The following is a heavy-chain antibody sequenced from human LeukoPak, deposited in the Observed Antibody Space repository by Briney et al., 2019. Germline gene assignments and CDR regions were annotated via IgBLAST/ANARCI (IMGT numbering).Heavy chain of an antibody. D-gene: IGHD6-6*01. CDR3: ARGLRVGVSLRSIAAHHFDY. CDR1: GGSFSGYY. CDR2: INHSGST. Sequence: PSETLSLTCAVYGGSFSGYYWSWIRRPPGKGLEWIGEINHSGSTNYNPSLKSRVTISVDTSKNQFSLKLSSVTAADTAVYYCARGLRVGVSLRSIAAHHFDYWGQGTLVTVSS. V-gene: IGHV4-34*01. J-gene: IGHJ4*02.